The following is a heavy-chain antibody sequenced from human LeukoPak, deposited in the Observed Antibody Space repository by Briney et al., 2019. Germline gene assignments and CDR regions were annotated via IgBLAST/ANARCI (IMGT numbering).Heavy chain of an antibody. Sequence: GGSLRLSCAASGFTFSNAWMTWVRQAPGKGLEWVGRIKRKTDGETTDYAAPVKGRFIISRDGSKNTLYLQLNSLKTEDTAVYYCRWQWLVLGDYWGQGTLVTVSS. J-gene: IGHJ4*02. D-gene: IGHD6-19*01. CDR1: GFTFSNAW. CDR2: IKRKTDGETT. V-gene: IGHV3-15*01. CDR3: RWQWLVLGDY.